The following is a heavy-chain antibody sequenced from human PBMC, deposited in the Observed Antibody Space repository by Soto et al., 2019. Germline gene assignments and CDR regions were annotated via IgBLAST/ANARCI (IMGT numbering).Heavy chain of an antibody. CDR1: GGSISSGGYY. J-gene: IGHJ4*02. D-gene: IGHD5-18*01. V-gene: IGHV4-31*03. CDR2: IYYSGST. Sequence: QVQLQESGPGLVKPSQTLSLTCTVSGGSISSGGYYWSWIRQHPGKGLEWIGYIYYSGSTYYNPSLMSRLTISVDTSKNQFSLKRNSVTAADTAVYYCAREGRTGYSFGLDYWGQGTLVTVSS. CDR3: AREGRTGYSFGLDY.